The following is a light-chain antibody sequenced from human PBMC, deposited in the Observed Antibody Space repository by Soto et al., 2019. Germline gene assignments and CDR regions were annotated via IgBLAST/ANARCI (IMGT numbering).Light chain of an antibody. CDR1: QSVSNN. CDR3: QTYHNAGST. J-gene: IGKJ1*01. V-gene: IGKV3-15*01. CDR2: GAS. Sequence: IVMTQSPATLSVSPGGRASLSCRASQSVSNNLAWYQQKPGQAPRLLIYGASTRAAGIPGRFSGSGSGTEFTLCINSLQSDDFAVYYCQTYHNAGSTFGQGTKVEI.